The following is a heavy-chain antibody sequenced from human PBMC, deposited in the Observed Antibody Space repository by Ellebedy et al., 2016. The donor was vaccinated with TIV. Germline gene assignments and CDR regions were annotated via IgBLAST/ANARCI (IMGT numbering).Heavy chain of an antibody. Sequence: GESLKISXAASGFTFRSYTMNWVRQAPGKGLEWVSSISSNSTYIYSADSVKGRFTISRDNAVITLYLQLNSLRADDTAVYFCARDLVLGSGSSDLWGQGTLVTVSS. CDR1: GFTFRSYT. CDR2: ISSNSTYI. CDR3: ARDLVLGSGSSDL. J-gene: IGHJ4*02. V-gene: IGHV3-21*01. D-gene: IGHD3-10*01.